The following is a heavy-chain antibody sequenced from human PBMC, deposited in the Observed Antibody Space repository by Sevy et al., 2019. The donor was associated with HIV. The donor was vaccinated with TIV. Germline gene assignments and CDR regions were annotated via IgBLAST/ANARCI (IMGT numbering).Heavy chain of an antibody. Sequence: GGSLRLSCAASGLTFTDAWMAWVRQAPGKGLEWVGRIRSNTDGGTTEYAAPLKGRFTISRDDSKNTLYLQMNILKCADTAVYYCTTDREYSDFKGGFDYWGRGALVTVSS. CDR1: GLTFTDAW. V-gene: IGHV3-15*01. J-gene: IGHJ4*02. D-gene: IGHD4-17*01. CDR2: IRSNTDGGTT. CDR3: TTDREYSDFKGGFDY.